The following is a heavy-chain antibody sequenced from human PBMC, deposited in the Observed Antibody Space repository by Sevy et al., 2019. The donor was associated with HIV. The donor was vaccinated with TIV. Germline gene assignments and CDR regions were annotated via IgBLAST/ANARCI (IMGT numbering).Heavy chain of an antibody. CDR3: AKDVVGGYYDSSGYSDH. D-gene: IGHD3-22*01. J-gene: IGHJ4*02. CDR1: GFTFTEFV. Sequence: GGSLRLSCAASGFTFTEFVMSWVRQAPGKGLEWVSTINSGGGSTYYADSVKGLFTISRDNSQNTLDLQMNSLRAEDTAVYYCAKDVVGGYYDSSGYSDHWGQGTLVTVSS. V-gene: IGHV3-23*01. CDR2: INSGGGST.